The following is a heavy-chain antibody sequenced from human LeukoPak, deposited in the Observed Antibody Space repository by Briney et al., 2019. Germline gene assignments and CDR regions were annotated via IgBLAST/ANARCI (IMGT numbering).Heavy chain of an antibody. CDR2: INHRGST. V-gene: IGHV4-34*01. CDR3: ARVGYYYGSGSYYFDY. Sequence: SETLSLTCAVYGGSFSGYYWSWIRQPPRKGLEWIGEINHRGSTNYNPSLKSRVTISVDTSKNQFSLKLSSVTAADTAVYYCARVGYYYGSGSYYFDYWGQGTLVTVSS. CDR1: GGSFSGYY. D-gene: IGHD3-10*01. J-gene: IGHJ4*02.